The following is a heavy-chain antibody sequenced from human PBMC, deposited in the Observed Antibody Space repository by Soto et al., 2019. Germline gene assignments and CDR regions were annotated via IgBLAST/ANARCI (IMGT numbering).Heavy chain of an antibody. CDR2: IFYSGST. J-gene: IGHJ5*02. V-gene: IGHV4-39*01. CDR1: GGSISSSSYY. CDR3: ARGRLVGSQLLWAINWFDP. D-gene: IGHD2-2*01. Sequence: SETLSLTCTVSGGSISSSSYYWGWIRQPPGKGLEWIGSIFYSGSTQYNPSLKSRVSMSVDTSKEQFSLRLSSVTAADTAVYYCARGRLVGSQLLWAINWFDPWGQGTLVTVSS.